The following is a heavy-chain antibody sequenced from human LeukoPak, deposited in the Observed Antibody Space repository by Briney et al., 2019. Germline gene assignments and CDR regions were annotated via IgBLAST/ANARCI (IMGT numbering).Heavy chain of an antibody. V-gene: IGHV4-39*01. CDR1: GGSISSSSYY. D-gene: IGHD6-19*01. Sequence: SETLSLTCTVSGGSISSSSYYWGWIRQPPGKGLEWIGSIYYSGSTYYNPSLKSRVTISVDTSKNQFSLKLSSVTAADTAVYYCARLPVVAGIFDYWGQGTLVTVSS. CDR3: ARLPVVAGIFDY. J-gene: IGHJ4*02. CDR2: IYYSGST.